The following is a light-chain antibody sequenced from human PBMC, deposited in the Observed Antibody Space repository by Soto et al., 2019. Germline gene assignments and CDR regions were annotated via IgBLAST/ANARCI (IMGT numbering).Light chain of an antibody. V-gene: IGKV2-28*01. Sequence: DIVMTQSPLSLPVTPGEPASISCRSSQSLLHSNGDTYLEWYLQKPGQSPKLLIYSRSLRAAGVPSRFSGSGSGTEFTLTIRSLEPEDFGTYYCKQSYKMPSFGQGTRLEIK. CDR3: KQSYKMPS. CDR1: QSLLHSNGDTY. CDR2: SRS. J-gene: IGKJ5*01.